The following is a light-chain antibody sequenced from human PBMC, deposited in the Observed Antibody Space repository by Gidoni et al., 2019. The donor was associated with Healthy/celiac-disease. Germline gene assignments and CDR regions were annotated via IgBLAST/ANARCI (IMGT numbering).Light chain of an antibody. CDR1: KLGDKY. CDR3: QAWDSSTAWI. V-gene: IGLV3-1*01. CDR2: QDS. J-gene: IGLJ2*01. Sequence: YELTQLPSVSVSPGQTASITCSGDKLGDKYACWYQQKPGQSPVLVIYQDSKRPSGIPERFSGSNSGNTATLTISGTQAMDEADYYCQAWDSSTAWIFGGGTKLTVL.